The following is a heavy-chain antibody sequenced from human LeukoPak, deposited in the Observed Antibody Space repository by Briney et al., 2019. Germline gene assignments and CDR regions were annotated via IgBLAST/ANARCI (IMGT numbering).Heavy chain of an antibody. Sequence: GGSLRLSCAAYGSTFTSTWMNWVRQAPGKGLEWVGRIKSKSDNGTTDYASPVKGRFAISRDDSKKTLYLQMNSLKTEDTAVYYCTTDASDYWGQGTLVTVSS. V-gene: IGHV3-15*07. CDR3: TTDASDY. CDR1: GSTFTSTW. J-gene: IGHJ4*02. CDR2: IKSKSDNGTT.